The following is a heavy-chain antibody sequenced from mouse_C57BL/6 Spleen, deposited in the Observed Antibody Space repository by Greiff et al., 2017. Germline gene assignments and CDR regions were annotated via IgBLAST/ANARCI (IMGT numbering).Heavy chain of an antibody. J-gene: IGHJ3*01. V-gene: IGHV1-62-2*01. D-gene: IGHD4-1*01. CDR3: ARHGVYFGSPNWDKAWFAY. CDR2: FYPGSGSI. Sequence: QVQLQQSGAELVKPGASVKLSCKASGYTFTEYTIHWVKQRSGQGLEWIGWFYPGSGSIKYNEKFKDKATLTADKSSSTVYMELSRLTSEDSAVYFCARHGVYFGSPNWDKAWFAYWGQGTLVTVSA. CDR1: GYTFTEYT.